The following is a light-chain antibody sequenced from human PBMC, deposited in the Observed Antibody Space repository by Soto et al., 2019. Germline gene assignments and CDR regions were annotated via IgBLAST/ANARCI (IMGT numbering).Light chain of an antibody. CDR2: GNN. CDR3: QSYDSTLSGLYV. V-gene: IGLV1-40*01. Sequence: QSVLTQPPSMSGAPGQRVTISCTGTSANIGAGYDVRWYQQLPGMAPKLLIYGNNKRPSGVPDRFSGSKSGTSASLAITGLQAEDEADYYCQSYDSTLSGLYVLGTGTKVTVL. CDR1: SANIGAGYD. J-gene: IGLJ1*01.